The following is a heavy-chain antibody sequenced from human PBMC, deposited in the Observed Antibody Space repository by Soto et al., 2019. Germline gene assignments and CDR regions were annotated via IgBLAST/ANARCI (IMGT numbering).Heavy chain of an antibody. Sequence: SETLSLTCTVSGGSISSCGYYWSWIRQHPGKGLEWIGYIYYSGSTYYNPSLKSRVTISVDTSKNQFSLKLSSVTAADTAVYYCARVRGASAFQHWGQGTLVTVS. J-gene: IGHJ1*01. CDR3: ARVRGASAFQH. CDR2: IYYSGST. D-gene: IGHD1-26*01. CDR1: GGSISSCGYY. V-gene: IGHV4-31*03.